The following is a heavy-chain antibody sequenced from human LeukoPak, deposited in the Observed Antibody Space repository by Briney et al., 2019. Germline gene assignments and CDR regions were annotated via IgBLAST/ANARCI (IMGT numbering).Heavy chain of an antibody. J-gene: IGHJ4*02. CDR2: IYTSGST. CDR1: GGSISSYY. CDR3: ARHTIAGLPVG. Sequence: SETLSLTCTVSGGSISSYYWSWIRQPPGKGLEWIGYIYTSGSTNYNPSLKSRVTISVDTSKNQFPLKLSSVTAADTAGYYCARHTIAGLPVGWGQGTLVTVSS. V-gene: IGHV4-4*09. D-gene: IGHD3-9*01.